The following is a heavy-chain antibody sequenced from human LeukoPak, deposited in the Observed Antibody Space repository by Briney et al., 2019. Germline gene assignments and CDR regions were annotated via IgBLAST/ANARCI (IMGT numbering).Heavy chain of an antibody. J-gene: IGHJ5*02. CDR2: ISSSSSYI. Sequence: GGSLRLSCAASGFTFSSYSMNWVRQAPGKGLEWVSSISSSSSYIYYADSVKGRFTISRDNAKNSLYLQMNSLRAEDTAVYYCAREPVPATLRDRLNWFDPWGQGTLVTVSS. CDR1: GFTFSSYS. D-gene: IGHD2-15*01. V-gene: IGHV3-21*01. CDR3: AREPVPATLRDRLNWFDP.